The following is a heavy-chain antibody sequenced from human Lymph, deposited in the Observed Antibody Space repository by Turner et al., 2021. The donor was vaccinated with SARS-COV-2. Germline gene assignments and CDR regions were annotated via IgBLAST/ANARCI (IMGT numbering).Heavy chain of an antibody. D-gene: IGHD6-6*01. J-gene: IGHJ6*02. V-gene: IGHV3-15*01. CDR3: TTHYSTSSLFPNYYDMDV. Sequence: EVQLVESGGGLVKPGGSLRLSCAASGFTFSNAWMRWVRQAPGKGLEWVGRIKSKTEGGTTDYAAPVKGRFTVSRDDSKNTLYLQMNSLKTEDTAVYYCTTHYSTSSLFPNYYDMDVWGQGTTVTVSS. CDR2: IKSKTEGGTT. CDR1: GFTFSNAW.